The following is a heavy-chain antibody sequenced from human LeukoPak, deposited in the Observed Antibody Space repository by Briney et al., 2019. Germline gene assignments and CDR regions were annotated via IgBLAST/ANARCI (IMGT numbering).Heavy chain of an antibody. CDR2: ISDKGDLI. CDR3: ARLYDGGYGYYFDY. J-gene: IGHJ4*02. Sequence: PGASLRLSCAASGFTFSRSEMNWVRLAPGKGLEWLSYISDKGDLIYYADSVKGRFTISRDDAKNSLYLQMNSLRAEDTAVYYCARLYDGGYGYYFDYWGQGALVTVSS. V-gene: IGHV3-48*03. CDR1: GFTFSRSE. D-gene: IGHD6-25*01.